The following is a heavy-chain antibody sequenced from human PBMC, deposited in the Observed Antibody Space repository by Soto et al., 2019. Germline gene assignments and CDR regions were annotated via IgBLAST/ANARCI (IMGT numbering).Heavy chain of an antibody. V-gene: IGHV3-33*01. Sequence: GGSLRLSCAASGFTFRIYSMHWVRQSPGKGLEWVAVMWYDGTNKYYGESVKGRFTISRDNSENTLYLQMNSLRVEDTAVYYCARDATFGTKGGSFDIWGHGTLVTVS. CDR1: GFTFRIYS. J-gene: IGHJ3*02. CDR3: ARDATFGTKGGSFDI. D-gene: IGHD3-16*01. CDR2: MWYDGTNK.